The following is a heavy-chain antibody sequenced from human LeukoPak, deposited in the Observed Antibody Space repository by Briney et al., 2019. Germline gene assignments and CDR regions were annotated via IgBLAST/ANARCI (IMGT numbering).Heavy chain of an antibody. Sequence: PGGSLRLSCAASGFTFSSYGMSWARQAPGKGLEWVSAISGSGGSTYYADSVKGRFTISRDNSKNTLYLQMNSLRAEDTAVYYCAKAGYCSGGSCYPGGDWFDPWGQGTLVTVSS. J-gene: IGHJ5*02. D-gene: IGHD2-15*01. CDR3: AKAGYCSGGSCYPGGDWFDP. CDR2: ISGSGGST. CDR1: GFTFSSYG. V-gene: IGHV3-23*01.